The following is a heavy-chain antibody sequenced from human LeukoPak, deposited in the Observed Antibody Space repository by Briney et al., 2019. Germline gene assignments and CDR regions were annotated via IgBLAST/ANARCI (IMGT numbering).Heavy chain of an antibody. Sequence: GASVKVSCKASGYTFTGYYMHWVRQAPGQGLEWMGWINPNSGGTNYAQKLQGRVTMTRDTSISTAYMELSRLRSEDTAVYYCAREQEYDFWSGPEYYYGMDVWGQGTTVTVSS. CDR2: INPNSGGT. V-gene: IGHV1-2*02. CDR3: AREQEYDFWSGPEYYYGMDV. D-gene: IGHD3-3*01. J-gene: IGHJ6*02. CDR1: GYTFTGYY.